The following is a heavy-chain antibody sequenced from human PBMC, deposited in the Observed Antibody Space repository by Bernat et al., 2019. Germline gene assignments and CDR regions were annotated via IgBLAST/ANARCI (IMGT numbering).Heavy chain of an antibody. Sequence: QVQLVESGGGVVQPGRSLRLSCAASGFTFSGYGMHWVRQAPGKGLEWVAVISNDGSNKYYADSVKGRFTTSRDNSKNSLYLQMNSLRAEDTAVYYCAKDGQGLTYYFDYWGQGIVVTVSS. V-gene: IGHV3-30*18. CDR1: GFTFSGYG. CDR2: ISNDGSNK. CDR3: AKDGQGLTYYFDY. J-gene: IGHJ4*02.